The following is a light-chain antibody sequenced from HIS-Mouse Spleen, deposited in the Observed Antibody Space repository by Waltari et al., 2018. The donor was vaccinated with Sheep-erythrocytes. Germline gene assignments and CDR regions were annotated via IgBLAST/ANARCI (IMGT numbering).Light chain of an antibody. CDR2: DVS. CDR3: AAWDDSLNGVV. J-gene: IGLJ2*01. CDR1: SSDVGGYNH. V-gene: IGLV2-11*01. Sequence: QSALTQPRSVSGSPGQSVTISCTGTSSDVGGYNHVSWYQQHPGKAPKLMIYDVSKRPSGVPDRFSGSKSGNTASLTISGLQAEDEADYYCAAWDDSLNGVVFGGGTKLTVL.